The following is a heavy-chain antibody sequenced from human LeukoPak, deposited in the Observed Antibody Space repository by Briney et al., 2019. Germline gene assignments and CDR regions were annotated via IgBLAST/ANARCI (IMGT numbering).Heavy chain of an antibody. CDR3: ARVDPNDAFDI. J-gene: IGHJ3*02. CDR1: GYTFTGYY. CDR2: INPNSGGT. Sequence: ASVKVSCKASGYTFTGYYMHWVRQAPGQGLEWIGRINPNSGGTNYAQKFQGRVTMTRDTSISTAYMELSRLRSDDTAVYYCARVDPNDAFDIWGQGTMVTVSS. V-gene: IGHV1-2*06.